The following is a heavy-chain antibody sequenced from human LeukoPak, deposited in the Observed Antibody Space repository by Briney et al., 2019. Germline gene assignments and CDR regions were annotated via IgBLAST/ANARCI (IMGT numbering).Heavy chain of an antibody. D-gene: IGHD3-16*01. J-gene: IGHJ4*02. CDR2: FRSSSNTI. CDR3: VRDHLYSFDY. V-gene: IGHV3-48*02. Sequence: PGGSLRLSCAASGFTFSSYSMNWVRQAPGKGLEWVSYFRSSSNTIYYADSVKGRFTIPGDNAKNLLYLQMNSLRDEDTAVYYRVRDHLYSFDYWGQGTLVTVSS. CDR1: GFTFSSYS.